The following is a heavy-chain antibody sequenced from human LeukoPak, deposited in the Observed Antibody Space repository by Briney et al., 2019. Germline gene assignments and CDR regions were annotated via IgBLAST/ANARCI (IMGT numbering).Heavy chain of an antibody. D-gene: IGHD2/OR15-2a*01. CDR1: GLSFDHYS. V-gene: IGHV3-9*01. CDR3: AKDAYGGATFFYYMDV. J-gene: IGHJ6*03. CDR2: ISWYSCRI. Sequence: GGSLTLSCVASGLSFDHYSMHWVRQAPGKGLAGVSGISWYSCRIVYADFLRGRFTISRDNAKNSLSLQMNSLRDDDTAVYYCAKDAYGGATFFYYMDVWGKGTTVIVSS.